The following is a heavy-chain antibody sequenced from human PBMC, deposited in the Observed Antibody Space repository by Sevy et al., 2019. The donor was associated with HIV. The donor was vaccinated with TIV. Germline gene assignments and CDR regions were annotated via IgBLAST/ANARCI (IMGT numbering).Heavy chain of an antibody. Sequence: GGSLRLSCAASGFTFSSYWMHWVRQAPGKGLVWVSRINSDGSSTSYADSVKGRFTISRDNAKNTLYLQMNNLRAEDTAVYYCARPTYYYDSSGYYQSQYYYGMDVWGQGTTVTVSS. CDR2: INSDGSST. CDR1: GFTFSSYW. CDR3: ARPTYYYDSSGYYQSQYYYGMDV. D-gene: IGHD3-22*01. V-gene: IGHV3-74*01. J-gene: IGHJ6*02.